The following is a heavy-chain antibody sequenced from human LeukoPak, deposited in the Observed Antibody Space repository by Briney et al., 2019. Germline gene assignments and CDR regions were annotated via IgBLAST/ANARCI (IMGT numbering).Heavy chain of an antibody. D-gene: IGHD6-13*01. Sequence: GGSLRLSCAASGFTVSSNYMSWVRQAPGKGLEWVSVIYSGGSTYYADSVKGRFTISRDNSKNTLYLQMNSLRAEDTAVYYCTRDRRQQLDYWGQGTLVTVSS. CDR2: IYSGGST. CDR1: GFTVSSNY. J-gene: IGHJ4*02. V-gene: IGHV3-53*05. CDR3: TRDRRQQLDY.